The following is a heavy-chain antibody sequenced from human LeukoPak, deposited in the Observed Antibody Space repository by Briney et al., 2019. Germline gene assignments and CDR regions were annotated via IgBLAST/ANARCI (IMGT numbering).Heavy chain of an antibody. CDR1: AFIFSGHW. J-gene: IGHJ1*01. Sequence: AGGSLRLSCEGSAFIFSGHWMNWVRQTPGKGLEWVASIKEDGSERQYVDSVKGRFSISRDNTKGSLFLQLNSLRAEDTAVYYCARDERSYDGSGRLIAEYFQHWGQGTLVTVSS. V-gene: IGHV3-7*03. CDR2: IKEDGSER. CDR3: ARDERSYDGSGRLIAEYFQH. D-gene: IGHD3-22*01.